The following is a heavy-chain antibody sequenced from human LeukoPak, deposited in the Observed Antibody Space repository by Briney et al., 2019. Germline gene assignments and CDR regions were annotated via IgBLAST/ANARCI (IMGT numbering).Heavy chain of an antibody. CDR1: GFTVSSNH. V-gene: IGHV3-66*01. CDR3: ARGTVTMVDY. CDR2: IYSGGST. Sequence: AGGSLRLSCAASGFTVSSNHMSWVRQAPGRGLEWVSVIYSGGSTYYADSVKGGFTISRDNSKNTLFLQMNSLRAGDTAVYYCARGTVTMVDYWGQGTLVTVSS. D-gene: IGHD3-10*01. J-gene: IGHJ4*02.